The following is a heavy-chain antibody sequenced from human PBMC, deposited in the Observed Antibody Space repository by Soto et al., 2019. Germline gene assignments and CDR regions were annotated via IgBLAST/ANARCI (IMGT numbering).Heavy chain of an antibody. Sequence: SQTLSLTCVISGDSVSSNSAAWNWIRQSPSRGLEWLGRTYYRSKWYNDYAVSVKSRITINPDTSKNQFSLQLNSVTPEDTAVYYCARDRVIVATIQASYVYMDVWGKGTTVTVSS. V-gene: IGHV6-1*01. CDR2: TYYRSKWYN. J-gene: IGHJ6*03. CDR3: ARDRVIVATIQASYVYMDV. D-gene: IGHD5-12*01. CDR1: GDSVSSNSAA.